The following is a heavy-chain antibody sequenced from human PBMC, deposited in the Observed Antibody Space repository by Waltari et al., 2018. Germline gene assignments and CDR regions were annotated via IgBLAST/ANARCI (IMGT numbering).Heavy chain of an antibody. CDR2: ISSSSSTI. D-gene: IGHD6-13*01. CDR3: AREGSSPNFDY. J-gene: IGHJ4*02. CDR1: GFTFSSYS. V-gene: IGHV3-48*04. Sequence: EVQLVESGGGLVQPGGSLRLSCAASGFTFSSYSMNWVRQAPGKGLEWVSYISSSSSTIYYADSVKGRFTISRDNAKNSLYLQMNSLRAEDTAVYYCAREGSSPNFDYWGQGTLVTVSS.